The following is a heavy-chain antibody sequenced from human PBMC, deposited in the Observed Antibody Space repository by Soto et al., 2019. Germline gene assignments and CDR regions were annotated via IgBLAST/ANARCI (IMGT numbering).Heavy chain of an antibody. Sequence: SETLSLTCAVSGDSVSSSDFYWTWIRQPPGKPLEWIGYVYSTGSTNYNPSLKSRVTISVDTSKNQFSLKLSSVTAADTAVYYCARDPGPSTVPYYYYGMDVWGQGTTVTVSS. CDR1: GDSVSSSDFY. CDR2: VYSTGST. D-gene: IGHD4-17*01. CDR3: ARDPGPSTVPYYYYGMDV. J-gene: IGHJ6*02. V-gene: IGHV4-61*08.